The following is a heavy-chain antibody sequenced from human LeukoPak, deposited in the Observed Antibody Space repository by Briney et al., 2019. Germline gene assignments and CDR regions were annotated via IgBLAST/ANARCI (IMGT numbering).Heavy chain of an antibody. CDR1: XXXFTSXX. CDR3: ARLRTGFDY. Sequence: VKXSCKAXXXXFTSXXISWVRQAPGQGLEWMGWISAYNGNTNYAQKLQGRVTMTTDTSTSTAYMELRSLRSDDTAVYYCARLRTGFDYWGQGPLVTVSS. CDR2: ISAYNGNT. V-gene: IGHV1-18*01. J-gene: IGHJ4*02. D-gene: IGHD3-10*01.